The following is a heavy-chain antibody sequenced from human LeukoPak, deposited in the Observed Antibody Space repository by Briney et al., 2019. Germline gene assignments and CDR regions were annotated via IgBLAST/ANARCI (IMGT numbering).Heavy chain of an antibody. CDR2: INSDGSST. CDR1: GFTFSSYW. J-gene: IGHJ6*03. D-gene: IGHD1-1*01. V-gene: IGHV3-74*01. Sequence: GGSLRLSCAASGFTFSSYWMHWVRQAPGKGLVWVSRINSDGSSTSYADSVKGRFTISRDNAKNTLYLQMNSLRAEDTAVYYCASAMVERRSGDYYYMDVWGKGTTVTVSS. CDR3: ASAMVERRSGDYYYMDV.